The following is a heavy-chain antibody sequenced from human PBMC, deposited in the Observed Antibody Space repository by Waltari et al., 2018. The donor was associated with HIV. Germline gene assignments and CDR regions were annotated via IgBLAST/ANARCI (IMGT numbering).Heavy chain of an antibody. J-gene: IGHJ4*02. CDR3: ARDTTVVGTRYFDY. CDR1: GFTVSSVY. D-gene: IGHD6-13*01. V-gene: IGHV3-53*01. Sequence: EVQLVASGGGLLKPGGLLRLSFAASGFTVSSVYIHSVRQAPGKGLEWVSVIHSSGGTNYADSVKGRFTISRDNSKNTLYLQMNSLGAEDTAVYYCARDTTVVGTRYFDYWGRGTLVTVSS. CDR2: IHSSGGT.